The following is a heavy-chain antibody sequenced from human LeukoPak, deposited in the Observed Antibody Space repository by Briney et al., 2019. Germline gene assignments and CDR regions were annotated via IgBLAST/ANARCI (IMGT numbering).Heavy chain of an antibody. D-gene: IGHD3-3*01. V-gene: IGHV1-8*01. J-gene: IGHJ6*03. CDR2: MNPNSGNT. CDR3: ARAIFGVVISLPPYYYYYYMDV. CDR1: GYTFTSYD. Sequence: ASVTVSCKASGYTFTSYDINWVRQATGQGLEGMGWMNPNSGNTGYAQKFQGRVTMTRNTSISTAYMELSSLRSEDTAVYYCARAIFGVVISLPPYYYYYYMDVWGKGTTVTVSS.